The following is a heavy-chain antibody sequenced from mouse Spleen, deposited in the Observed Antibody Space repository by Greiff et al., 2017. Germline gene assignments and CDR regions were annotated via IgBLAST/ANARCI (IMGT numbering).Heavy chain of an antibody. D-gene: IGHD1-1*01. CDR2: IWSDGST. CDR3: ARNWDYGSSYEGFDY. Sequence: QVQLQQSGPGLVAPSQSLSITCTVSGFSLTNYAVHWVRQSPGKGLEWLGVIWSDGSTDYNAAFISRLSISKDNSKSQVFFKMNSLQADDTAIYYCARNWDYGSSYEGFDYWGQGTTLTVSS. V-gene: IGHV2-4-1*01. CDR1: GFSLTNYA. J-gene: IGHJ2*01.